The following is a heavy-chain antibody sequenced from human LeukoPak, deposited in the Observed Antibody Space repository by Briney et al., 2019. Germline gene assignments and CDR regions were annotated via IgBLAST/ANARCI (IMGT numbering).Heavy chain of an antibody. CDR2: IYPGDSDT. D-gene: IGHD2-15*01. CDR3: ARQVPYCSGGSCSYNWFDP. V-gene: IGHV5-51*01. Sequence: GESLKISCKGSGYSFTSYWIGWVRQMPGKGLEWMGIIYPGDSDTRYSPSFQGQVTISADKSISTAYLQWSSLKASDTAMYYCARQVPYCSGGSCSYNWFDPWGQGTLVTVSS. CDR1: GYSFTSYW. J-gene: IGHJ5*02.